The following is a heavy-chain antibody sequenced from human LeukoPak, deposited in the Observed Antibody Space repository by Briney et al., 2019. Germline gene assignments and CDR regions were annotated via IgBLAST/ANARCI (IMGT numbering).Heavy chain of an antibody. CDR1: GFTFSSYW. D-gene: IGHD6-6*01. CDR3: AREGPEYSSSTTSNREVWRYYYYYYMDV. J-gene: IGHJ6*03. V-gene: IGHV3-7*01. CDR2: IKQDGSEK. Sequence: PGGSLRLSCAASGFTFSSYWMSWVRQAPGKGLEWVANIKQDGSEKYYVDSVKGRFTISRDNAKNSLYLQMNSLRAEDTAVYYCAREGPEYSSSTTSNREVWRYYYYYYMDVWGKGTTVTVSS.